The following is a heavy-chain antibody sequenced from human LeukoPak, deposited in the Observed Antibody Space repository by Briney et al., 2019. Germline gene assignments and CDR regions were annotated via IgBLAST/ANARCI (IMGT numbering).Heavy chain of an antibody. J-gene: IGHJ6*02. CDR2: IYYSGST. D-gene: IGHD3-9*01. Sequence: SETLSLTCTVSGGSISSYYWSWIRQPPGKGLEWIGYIYYSGSTYYNPSLKSRVTISVDTSKNQFSLKLSSVTAADTAVYYCARETVRYFDWLLGYYGMDVWGQGTTVTVSS. CDR3: ARETVRYFDWLLGYYGMDV. CDR1: GGSISSYY. V-gene: IGHV4-30-4*08.